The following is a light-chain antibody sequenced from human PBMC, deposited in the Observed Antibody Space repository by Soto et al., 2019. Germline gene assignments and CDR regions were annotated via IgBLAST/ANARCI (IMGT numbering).Light chain of an antibody. CDR2: EVS. CDR1: SSDVGNYNY. V-gene: IGLV2-14*01. CDR3: SSYTTITTLV. J-gene: IGLJ2*01. Sequence: QSVLTQPASVSGSPGQSITISCTGTSSDVGNYNYVSWYQHHPGKAPKLIIFEVSHRPSGVSSRFSGSKSGNTASLTISGLQAEDEADYYCSSYTTITTLVFGGGTKLTVL.